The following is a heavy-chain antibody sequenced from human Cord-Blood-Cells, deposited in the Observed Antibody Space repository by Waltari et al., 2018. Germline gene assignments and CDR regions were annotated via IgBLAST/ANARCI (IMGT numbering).Heavy chain of an antibody. J-gene: IGHJ3*02. D-gene: IGHD1-26*01. V-gene: IGHV4-39*01. CDR2: IYYSGST. Sequence: QLQLQESGPGLVKPSETLSLTCTVSGGPISSSSYHWGWLRQPPGKGLEWIGGIYYSGSTYYNPSLKSRVTISVDTSKNQFSLKLSSVTAADTAVYYCARRHSGSYDAFDIWGQGTMVTVSS. CDR1: GGPISSSSYH. CDR3: ARRHSGSYDAFDI.